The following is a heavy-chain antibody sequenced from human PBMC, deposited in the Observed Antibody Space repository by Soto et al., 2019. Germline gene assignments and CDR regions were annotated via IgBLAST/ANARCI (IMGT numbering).Heavy chain of an antibody. CDR1: GFTVTSSY. Sequence: EVQLVESGGGLIQPGGSLRLSCAASGFTVTSSYMGWVRQAPGKGLEWLSVLYAGGDTFYADSVKGRFTISRDDSRNTLYFQMNSLRADDTAVYYCARVPPPFSYWYFDLWGRGTLVTVSS. V-gene: IGHV3-53*01. CDR3: ARVPPPFSYWYFDL. J-gene: IGHJ2*01. D-gene: IGHD3-10*02. CDR2: LYAGGDT.